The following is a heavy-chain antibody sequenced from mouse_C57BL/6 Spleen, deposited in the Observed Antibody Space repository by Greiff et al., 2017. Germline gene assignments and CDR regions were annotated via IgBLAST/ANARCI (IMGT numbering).Heavy chain of an antibody. V-gene: IGHV1-4*01. CDR1: GYTFTSYT. CDR3: ARGGYPYYFDY. Sequence: QVQLKQSGAELARPGASVKMSCKASGYTFTSYTMHWVKQRPGQGLEWIGYINPSSGYTKYNQKFKDKATLTADKSSSTAYMQLSSLTSEDSAVYYGARGGYPYYFDYWGQGTTLTVSS. D-gene: IGHD3-1*01. J-gene: IGHJ2*01. CDR2: INPSSGYT.